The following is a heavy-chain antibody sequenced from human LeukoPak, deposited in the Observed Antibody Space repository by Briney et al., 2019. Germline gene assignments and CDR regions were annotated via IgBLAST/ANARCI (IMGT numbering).Heavy chain of an antibody. CDR2: ISISGGST. D-gene: IGHD1-26*01. J-gene: IGHJ4*02. CDR3: ARDGSGSYSFDY. Sequence: GGSLRLSCAASGFTLSSYAMSWVRQAPGKGLEWVSGISISGGSTYYTDSVKGRFTISRDNAKNSLYLQMNSLRAEDTAVYYCARDGSGSYSFDYWGQGTLVTVSS. V-gene: IGHV3-23*01. CDR1: GFTLSSYA.